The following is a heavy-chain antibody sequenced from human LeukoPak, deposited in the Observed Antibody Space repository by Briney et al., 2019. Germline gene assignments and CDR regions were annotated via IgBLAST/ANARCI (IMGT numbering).Heavy chain of an antibody. CDR1: GFTFSTYW. V-gene: IGHV3-74*01. Sequence: GGSLRLSCAASGFTFSTYWMHWVRQAPGKGLVWVSRIKSDGSTNYADSVKGRFTISRDNAKNTVSLPMNSLRPEDTGVYYCARAPSEIGGYYPEYFRHWGQGTLVTVSS. D-gene: IGHD3-22*01. J-gene: IGHJ1*01. CDR3: ARAPSEIGGYYPEYFRH. CDR2: IKSDGST.